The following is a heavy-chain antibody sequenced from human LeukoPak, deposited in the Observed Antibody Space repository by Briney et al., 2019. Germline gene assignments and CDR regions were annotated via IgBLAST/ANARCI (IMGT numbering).Heavy chain of an antibody. Sequence: SETLSLTCTVSGGSISSYYRSWIRQPPGKGLEWIGYINYSGGTNYNPSLKSRVTMSVDTSKNQFSLKLSSVTAADTAMYYCAREGRQDYAYFDDWGQGSLVTVSS. V-gene: IGHV4-59*01. CDR2: INYSGGT. CDR3: AREGRQDYAYFDD. D-gene: IGHD4-17*01. J-gene: IGHJ4*02. CDR1: GGSISSYY.